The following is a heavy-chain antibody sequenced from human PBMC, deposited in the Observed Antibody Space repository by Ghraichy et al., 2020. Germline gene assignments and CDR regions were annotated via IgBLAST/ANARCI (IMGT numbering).Heavy chain of an antibody. D-gene: IGHD3-10*01. J-gene: IGHJ6*02. Sequence: RGSLRLSCAASGFTFSSYAMSWVRQAPRKGLEWVSAISGSGGSTYYADSVKGRFTISRDNSKNTLYLQMNCLRAEDTAVYYCAKAWGGGSGSYYIFYYYGMDVWGQGTTVTVSS. CDR3: AKAWGGGSGSYYIFYYYGMDV. CDR2: ISGSGGST. CDR1: GFTFSSYA. V-gene: IGHV3-23*01.